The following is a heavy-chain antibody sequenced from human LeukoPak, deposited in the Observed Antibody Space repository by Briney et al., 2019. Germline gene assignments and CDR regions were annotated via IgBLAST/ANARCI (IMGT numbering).Heavy chain of an antibody. J-gene: IGHJ6*03. CDR2: IYYSGST. CDR1: GGSISSSLYY. V-gene: IGHV4-61*01. D-gene: IGHD3-10*01. CDR3: ARGGGSGSYYYYMDV. Sequence: SETLSLTCSVSGGSISSSLYYWSWIRQPPGKGLEWIGYIYYSGSTNYNPSLKSRVTISVDTSKNQFSLKLSSVTAADTAVYYCARGGGSGSYYYYMDVWGKGTTVTISS.